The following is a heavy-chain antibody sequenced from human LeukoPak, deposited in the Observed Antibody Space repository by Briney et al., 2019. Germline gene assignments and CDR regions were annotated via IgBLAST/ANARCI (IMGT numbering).Heavy chain of an antibody. D-gene: IGHD3-3*01. Sequence: GASVKVSCKASGYTFTGYYMHWVRQAPGQGLEWMGWINPNSGGTNYAQKFQGRVTMTRDTSISTAYMELSRLRSDDTAVYYCARVRQPYYDFWSGFPNWFDPWGQGTLVTVSS. CDR1: GYTFTGYY. J-gene: IGHJ5*02. V-gene: IGHV1-2*02. CDR3: ARVRQPYYDFWSGFPNWFDP. CDR2: INPNSGGT.